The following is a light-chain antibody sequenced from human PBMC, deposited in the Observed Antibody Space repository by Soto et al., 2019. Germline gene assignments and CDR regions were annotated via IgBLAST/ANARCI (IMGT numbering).Light chain of an antibody. V-gene: IGLV2-11*01. CDR1: SSDVGAYNY. Sequence: QSALTQPRSVSGSPGQSVTISCTGTSSDVGAYNYVSWYQQHPGKAPKVMIYDVSKRPSGVPDRFSGSKSGTTASLTISGLPADDEADYYRCSYAGSYHFVFGRGTKVTGL. CDR2: DVS. J-gene: IGLJ1*01. CDR3: CSYAGSYHFV.